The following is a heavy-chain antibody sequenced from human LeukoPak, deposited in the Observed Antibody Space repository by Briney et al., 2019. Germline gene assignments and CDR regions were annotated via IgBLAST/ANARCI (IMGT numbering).Heavy chain of an antibody. CDR3: ARDSPRVYYGSGSYYNALGY. D-gene: IGHD3-10*01. V-gene: IGHV1-46*01. CDR1: GYTFTSYY. CDR2: INPSGGST. Sequence: GASVKVSCKASGYTFTSYYMHWVRQAPGQGLEWMGIINPSGGSTSYAQKFQGRVTMTRDTSTSTVYMELSSLRSEDTAVYYCARDSPRVYYGSGSYYNALGYWGRETLVTVSS. J-gene: IGHJ4*02.